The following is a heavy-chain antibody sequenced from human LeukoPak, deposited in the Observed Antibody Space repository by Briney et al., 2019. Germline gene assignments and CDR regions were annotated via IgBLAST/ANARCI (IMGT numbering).Heavy chain of an antibody. CDR3: VKGGAYGSGSYCDY. J-gene: IGHJ4*02. CDR1: GFTSSSYG. D-gene: IGHD3-10*01. CDR2: ISGGGST. Sequence: PGGSLRLSCAASGFTSSSYGMSWVRQAPGKGLEWVAAISGGGSTNYADSVKGRFTISRDSSKNTLYLQMNSLGAEDTAVYYCVKGGAYGSGSYCDYWGQGTLVTVSS. V-gene: IGHV3-23*01.